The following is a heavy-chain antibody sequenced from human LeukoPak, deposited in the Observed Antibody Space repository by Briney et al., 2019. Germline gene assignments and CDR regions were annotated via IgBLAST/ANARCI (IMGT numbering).Heavy chain of an antibody. CDR1: GYTFTSYG. CDR2: ISAYNGNT. D-gene: IGHD3-9*01. Sequence: ASVKVSCKASGYTFTSYGISWVRQAPGQGLEWMGWISAYNGNTNYAQKLQGRVTMTTDTSTSTAYMELRSLRSDDTAVYYCARALNYDILTGYSNWFDPWGQGTLATVSS. J-gene: IGHJ5*02. V-gene: IGHV1-18*04. CDR3: ARALNYDILTGYSNWFDP.